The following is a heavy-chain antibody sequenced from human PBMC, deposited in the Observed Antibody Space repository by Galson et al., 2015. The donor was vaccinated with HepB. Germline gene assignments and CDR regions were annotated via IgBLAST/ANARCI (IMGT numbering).Heavy chain of an antibody. D-gene: IGHD4-11*01. CDR1: GYTLTALS. CDR3: TTHSNPIHYMDV. Sequence: SVKVSCKVSGYTLTALSMHWVRQAPGKGLEWMGGFDPEEGETIYAQKFQGRVTMTEDTSTDTAYMELSGLRSEDTAVYYCTTHSNPIHYMDVWGKGTTVTVSS. J-gene: IGHJ6*03. V-gene: IGHV1-24*01. CDR2: FDPEEGET.